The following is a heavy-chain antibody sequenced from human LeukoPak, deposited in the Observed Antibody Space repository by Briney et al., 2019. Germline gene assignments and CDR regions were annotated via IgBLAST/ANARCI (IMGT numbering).Heavy chain of an antibody. CDR2: IFPVVGTE. J-gene: IGHJ4*02. CDR1: GVTFSSYA. V-gene: IGHV1-69*05. CDR3: AYDGGKGYYYI. Sequence: GASVKVSCKASGVTFSSYAISWVRQAPGQGLEWVGEIFPVVGTEYYAQKLKGRFTITRDDSTSTAYMERSSLRSEDTAVYYCAYDGGKGYYYIWVQGKRVTVSS. D-gene: IGHD3-22*01.